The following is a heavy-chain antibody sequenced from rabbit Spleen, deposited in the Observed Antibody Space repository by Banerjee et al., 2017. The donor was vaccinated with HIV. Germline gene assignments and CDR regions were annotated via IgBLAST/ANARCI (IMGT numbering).Heavy chain of an antibody. V-gene: IGHV1S45*01. CDR2: IYNGDGRT. D-gene: IGHD6-1*01. Sequence: QEQLEESGGGLVKPEGSLTLTCKASGFSFSDRDVMCWVRQAPGKGQEWIACIYNGDGRTTYASWAKGRSTISKTSSTTVTLQMTSLTVADTATYFCVRTDNDYYDYVLWGQGTLVTVS. J-gene: IGHJ3*01. CDR1: GFSFSDRDV. CDR3: VRTDNDYYDYVL.